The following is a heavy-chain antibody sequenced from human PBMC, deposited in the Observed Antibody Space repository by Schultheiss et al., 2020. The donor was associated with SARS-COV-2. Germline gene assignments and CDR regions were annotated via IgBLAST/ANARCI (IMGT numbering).Heavy chain of an antibody. CDR1: GGSFSGYY. CDR3: ARDRHDYGDYYYGMDV. J-gene: IGHJ6*02. CDR2: IYTSGST. V-gene: IGHV4-4*07. D-gene: IGHD4-17*01. Sequence: SETLSLTCAVYGGSFSGYYWSWIRQPAGKGLEWIGRIYTSGSTNYNPSLKSRVTISVDKSKNQFSLKLSSVTPEDTAVYYCARDRHDYGDYYYGMDVWGQGTTVTVSS.